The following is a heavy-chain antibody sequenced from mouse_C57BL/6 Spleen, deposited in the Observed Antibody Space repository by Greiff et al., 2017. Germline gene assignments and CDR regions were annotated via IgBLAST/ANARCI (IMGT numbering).Heavy chain of an antibody. CDR2: INPSTGGT. V-gene: IGHV1-43*01. D-gene: IGHD1-1*01. Sequence: EVQLQQSGPELVKPGASVKISCKASGYSFTGYYMHWVKQSSEKSLEWIGEINPSTGGTSYNQKFNGKATLTVAKSSRTAYMQLKSLTSEDSAVYYCAREGTYYGSRDWYFDVWGTGTTVTVSS. CDR1: GYSFTGYY. J-gene: IGHJ1*03. CDR3: AREGTYYGSRDWYFDV.